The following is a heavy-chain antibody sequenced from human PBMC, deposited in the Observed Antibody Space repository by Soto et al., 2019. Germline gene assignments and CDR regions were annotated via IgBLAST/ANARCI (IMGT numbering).Heavy chain of an antibody. J-gene: IGHJ4*02. CDR3: ARVNDHYDILTGYLSFDY. CDR2: IYYSGST. V-gene: IGHV4-59*01. D-gene: IGHD3-9*01. CDR1: GGSISSYY. Sequence: SETLSLTCTVSGGSISSYYWSWIRQPPGKGLEWIGYIYYSGSTNYNPSLKSRVTISVDTSKNQFSLKLSSVTAADTAVYYCARVNDHYDILTGYLSFDYWGQGTLVTVSS.